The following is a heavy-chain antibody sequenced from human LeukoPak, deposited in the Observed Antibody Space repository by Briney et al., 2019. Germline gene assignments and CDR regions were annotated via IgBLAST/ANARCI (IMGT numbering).Heavy chain of an antibody. Sequence: ASVKVSCKASGYTFTSYDINWVRRATGQGLEWMGWMNPNSGNTGYAQKFQGRVTMTRNTSISTAYMELSSLRSEDTAVYYCARDGKYSYGYRPYGMDVWGQGTTVTVSS. V-gene: IGHV1-8*01. J-gene: IGHJ6*02. D-gene: IGHD5-18*01. CDR1: GYTFTSYD. CDR2: MNPNSGNT. CDR3: ARDGKYSYGYRPYGMDV.